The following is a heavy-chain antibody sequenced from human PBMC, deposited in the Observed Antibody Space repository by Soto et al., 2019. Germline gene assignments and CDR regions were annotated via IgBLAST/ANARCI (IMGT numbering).Heavy chain of an antibody. D-gene: IGHD3-16*01. J-gene: IGHJ2*01. CDR3: ARHLDVNRALDYYYFDL. V-gene: IGHV4-4*07. CDR1: GVSISPYY. CDR2: LYSSGRS. Sequence: QVQLQESGPGLVKTSETLSLTCTVSGVSISPYYWTWIRQPAGKGLEWIGHLYSSGRSTYNPSLKNRVTMSEFRDHFSLTLKSVTAADTAVYYCARHLDVNRALDYYYFDLWGRGALVTVSS.